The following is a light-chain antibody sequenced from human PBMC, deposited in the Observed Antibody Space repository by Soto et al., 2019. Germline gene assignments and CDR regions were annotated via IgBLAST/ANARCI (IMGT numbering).Light chain of an antibody. V-gene: IGKV1-39*01. Sequence: DIQMTQSPSSLSASVGDRVTITCRASQSISSDLNWYQQKPGKAPKLLIYAASSLQSGVPSRFSGSGSGTDFTLTISSLQPEDFATYYCQQSYSTPQLTFGGGPKVEIK. J-gene: IGKJ4*01. CDR2: AAS. CDR1: QSISSD. CDR3: QQSYSTPQLT.